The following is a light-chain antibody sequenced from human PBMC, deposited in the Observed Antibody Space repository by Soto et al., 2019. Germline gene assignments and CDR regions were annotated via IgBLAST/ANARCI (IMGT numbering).Light chain of an antibody. CDR1: HTISSSY. CDR2: GIS. V-gene: IGKV3D-20*02. CDR3: QQRSNWRIT. Sequence: EIVLTQSPGTLSLSPGERATLSCRASHTISSSYLAWYQQKPGQAPRLLMYGISRRATGIPDRFSGSGSGTDFTLTITRLEPEDFAVYYCQQRSNWRITFGQGTRLEIK. J-gene: IGKJ5*01.